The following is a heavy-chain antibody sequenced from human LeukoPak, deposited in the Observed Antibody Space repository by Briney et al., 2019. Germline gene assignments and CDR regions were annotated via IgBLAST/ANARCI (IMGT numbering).Heavy chain of an antibody. J-gene: IGHJ4*02. Sequence: GGSLRLSCAASGFTFSSYAMSWVRQAPGKGLEWVSAISGSGGSTYYADSVKGRFTISRDNSKNTLYLQMNSLRAEDTAVYYCAKDTLVAAAGITPFDYWGQGTLVTVSS. CDR1: GFTFSSYA. V-gene: IGHV3-23*01. CDR3: AKDTLVAAAGITPFDY. CDR2: ISGSGGST. D-gene: IGHD6-13*01.